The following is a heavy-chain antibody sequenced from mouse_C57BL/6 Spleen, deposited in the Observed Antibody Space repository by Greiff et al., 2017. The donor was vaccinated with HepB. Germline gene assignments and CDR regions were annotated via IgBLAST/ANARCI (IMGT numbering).Heavy chain of an antibody. V-gene: IGHV1-82*01. D-gene: IGHD2-3*01. J-gene: IGHJ4*01. CDR1: GYAFSSSW. Sequence: VQLQQSGPELVKPGASVKISCKASGYAFSSSWMNWVKQRPGKGLEWIGRIYPGDGDTNYNGKFKGKATLTADKSSSTAYMQLSSLTSEDSAVYFCAREGDGYYPFMDYWGQGTSVTVSS. CDR3: AREGDGYYPFMDY. CDR2: IYPGDGDT.